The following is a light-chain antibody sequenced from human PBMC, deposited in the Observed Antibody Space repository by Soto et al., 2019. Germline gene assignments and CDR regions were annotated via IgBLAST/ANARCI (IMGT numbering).Light chain of an antibody. CDR1: SSNIGAGYD. J-gene: IGLJ7*01. CDR3: QSYDSSLSAV. CDR2: GNS. Sequence: QPVLTQPPSVSGAPGQRVTISCTGSSSNIGAGYDVHWYQQLPGTAPKLLIYGNSNRPSGVPDRFSGSKSGTSASLAITGLQAEDEADYYCQSYDSSLSAVFGGGTQLTVL. V-gene: IGLV1-40*01.